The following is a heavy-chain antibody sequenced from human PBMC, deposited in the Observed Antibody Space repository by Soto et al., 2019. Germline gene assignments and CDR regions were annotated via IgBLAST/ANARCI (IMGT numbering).Heavy chain of an antibody. CDR3: AKVGSERYSGQHSDY. CDR2: ISSSSGST. Sequence: EVQLLESGGGLVQPGGSLRLSCAASGFTFSNYAMNWVRQAPGKGLEWVSTISSSSGSTYYADSVKGRFTISRDNYKNFLYLQMNSLRGDDTAVYYCAKVGSERYSGQHSDYWGQGTLVTISS. J-gene: IGHJ4*02. CDR1: GFTFSNYA. V-gene: IGHV3-23*01. D-gene: IGHD5-12*01.